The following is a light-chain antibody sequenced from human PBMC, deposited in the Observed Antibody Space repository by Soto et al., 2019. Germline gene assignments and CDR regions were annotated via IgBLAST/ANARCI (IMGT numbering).Light chain of an antibody. V-gene: IGKV3-15*01. CDR2: GAS. CDR1: QSVSSN. CDR3: QHYGFSLRT. J-gene: IGKJ1*01. Sequence: EIVMTQSPATLSVSPGERATLSCRASQSVSSNLAWYQQKPGQAPRLLIYGASTRATGIPARFSGSGSGTEFTLTISSLQSEDFAVYSCQHYGFSLRTFGQGSKVEI.